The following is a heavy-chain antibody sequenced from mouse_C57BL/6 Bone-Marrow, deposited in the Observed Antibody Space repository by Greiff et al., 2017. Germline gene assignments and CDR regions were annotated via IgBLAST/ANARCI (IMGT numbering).Heavy chain of an antibody. CDR3: ARQLRLRRKGAMDY. D-gene: IGHD3-2*02. J-gene: IGHJ4*01. Sequence: QVQLQQSGAELARPGASVKLSCKASGYTFTSYGISWVKQRTGQGLEWIGEIYPRSGNTYYNEKFNGKATLTADKSSSTAYMELRSLTSEDSAVYFCARQLRLRRKGAMDYWGQGTSVTVSS. V-gene: IGHV1-81*01. CDR1: GYTFTSYG. CDR2: IYPRSGNT.